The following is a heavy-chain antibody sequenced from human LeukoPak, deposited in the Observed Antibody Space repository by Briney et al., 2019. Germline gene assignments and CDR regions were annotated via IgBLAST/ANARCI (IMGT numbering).Heavy chain of an antibody. J-gene: IGHJ4*02. CDR2: IYYSGST. Sequence: SETLSLTCTVSGASIISSYYYWGWIRQPPGKGLEWIGSIYYSGSTYYNVSLKSRVTISVDRSKNQFSLKLSSVTAADTAVYYCARGSTGTGLDYWGQGTLVTVSS. V-gene: IGHV4-39*07. CDR3: ARGSTGTGLDY. CDR1: GASIISSYYY. D-gene: IGHD1-1*01.